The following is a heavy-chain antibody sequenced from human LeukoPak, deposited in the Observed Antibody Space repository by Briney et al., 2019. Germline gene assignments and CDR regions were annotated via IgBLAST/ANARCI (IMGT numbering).Heavy chain of an antibody. J-gene: IGHJ4*02. CDR3: AKSLSSRGLIIPKTSRYFDY. V-gene: IGHV3-30*18. CDR2: ISYDGSNK. CDR1: GFTFSSYV. Sequence: GRSLRLSCAASGFTFSSYVMHWVRQAPGKGLEWVAFISYDGSNKYYADSVKGRCTISRDNSKNTVYLQMNSLRAEDTAVYYCAKSLSSRGLIIPKTSRYFDYWGQGTLVTVSS. D-gene: IGHD3-10*01.